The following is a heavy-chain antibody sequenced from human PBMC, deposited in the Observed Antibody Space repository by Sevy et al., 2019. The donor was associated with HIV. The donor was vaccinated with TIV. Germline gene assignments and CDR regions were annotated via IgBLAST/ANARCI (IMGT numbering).Heavy chain of an antibody. J-gene: IGHJ4*02. CDR1: GFTFSSYA. V-gene: IGHV3-23*01. Sequence: GGSLRLSCAASGFTFSSYAMRWVRQAPGKGLEWVSAISGSGGSTYYADSVKGRFTISRDNSKNTLYLQMNSLRAEDTAVYYCAKDRVDSRLVSDYWGQGTLVTVSS. CDR2: ISGSGGST. CDR3: AKDRVDSRLVSDY. D-gene: IGHD6-19*01.